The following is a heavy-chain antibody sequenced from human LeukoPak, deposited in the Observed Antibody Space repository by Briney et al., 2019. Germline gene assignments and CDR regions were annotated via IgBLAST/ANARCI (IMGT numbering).Heavy chain of an antibody. Sequence: ASVKVSCKASGYTFTTYYMHWVRQAPGQGLQWMGIINPSGGSTSYAQKFQGRVTMTRDTSTSTVYMGLSSLRSEDTAVYYCARDRDYGSGSYYFDYWGQGTLVTVSS. CDR3: ARDRDYGSGSYYFDY. J-gene: IGHJ4*02. D-gene: IGHD3-10*01. CDR2: INPSGGST. V-gene: IGHV1-46*01. CDR1: GYTFTTYY.